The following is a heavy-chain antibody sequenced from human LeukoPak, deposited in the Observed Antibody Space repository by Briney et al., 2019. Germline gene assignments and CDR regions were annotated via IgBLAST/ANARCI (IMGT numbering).Heavy chain of an antibody. CDR3: AKAGHYYHSSAYYFGAFDI. CDR1: GFTFSNYI. J-gene: IGHJ3*02. CDR2: ISSSGSYI. D-gene: IGHD3-22*01. V-gene: IGHV3-21*04. Sequence: PGGSLRLSCAASGFTFSNYIMNWVRQAPGKGLEWVSSISSSGSYIYYADSVKGRFTISRDNSKNTLYLQMNSLRAEDTAVYYCAKAGHYYHSSAYYFGAFDIWGQGTMVTVSS.